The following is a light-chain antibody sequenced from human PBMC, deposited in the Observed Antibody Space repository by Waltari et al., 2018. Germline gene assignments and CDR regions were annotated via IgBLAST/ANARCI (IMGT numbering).Light chain of an antibody. CDR3: SSYISSDTLEL. V-gene: IGLV2-14*03. CDR2: DVS. J-gene: IGLJ2*01. Sequence: QSALTQPASVSGSPGQSITISCTGTSSDVGGYNYVSWYQQHPGKAPKLIIFDVSNRPSGVSSRFSGSKSGNTASLTISGLRAQDEADYYCSSYISSDTLELFGGGTSLTVL. CDR1: SSDVGGYNY.